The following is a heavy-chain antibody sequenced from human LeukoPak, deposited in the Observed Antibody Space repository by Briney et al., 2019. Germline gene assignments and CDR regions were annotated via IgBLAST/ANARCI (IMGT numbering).Heavy chain of an antibody. Sequence: GGSLRLSCAASGFTFDDYGMNWVRQAPGKGLEWVSGITGRGESTYYADSVKGRFTISRDNAKNSLYLQMNSLRAEDTAVYYCARDWYDNSDAFDIWSQGTMVTVSS. J-gene: IGHJ3*02. D-gene: IGHD3-9*01. CDR1: GFTFDDYG. CDR2: ITGRGEST. V-gene: IGHV3-20*04. CDR3: ARDWYDNSDAFDI.